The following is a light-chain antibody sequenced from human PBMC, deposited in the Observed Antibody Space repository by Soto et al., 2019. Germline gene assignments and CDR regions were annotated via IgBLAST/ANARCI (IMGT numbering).Light chain of an antibody. Sequence: QTVVTQEPSLTVSPGGTVTLTCASSTGAVTSGDYPNWFQQKPGQPPRPLIYSTTYRHSWTPARFSGSLLGGKAALTLSGVQPEDEADYYCLLNYGGARVFGGGTKVTVL. CDR2: STT. CDR3: LLNYGGARV. CDR1: TGAVTSGDY. V-gene: IGLV7-43*01. J-gene: IGLJ2*01.